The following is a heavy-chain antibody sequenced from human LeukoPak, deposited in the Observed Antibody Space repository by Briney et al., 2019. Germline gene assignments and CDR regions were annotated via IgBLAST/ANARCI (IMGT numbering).Heavy chain of an antibody. Sequence: GGSLRLSCAASGFTFSNYAMTWVRQAPGKGLEWVSSIGSDGKTHYSESVKGRFAISRDNSKSMLFLQLNSLRAEDTALYYCAGDLHYYVAMDVWGQGTTVTVS. V-gene: IGHV3-23*01. D-gene: IGHD3-10*02. J-gene: IGHJ6*02. CDR3: AGDLHYYVAMDV. CDR1: GFTFSNYA. CDR2: IGSDGKT.